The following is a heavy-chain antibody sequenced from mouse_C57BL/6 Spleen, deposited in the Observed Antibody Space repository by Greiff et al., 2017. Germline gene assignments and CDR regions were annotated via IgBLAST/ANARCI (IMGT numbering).Heavy chain of an antibody. CDR3: ARGPGNYDYYAMDY. CDR2: INYDGSST. J-gene: IGHJ4*01. D-gene: IGHD2-1*01. V-gene: IGHV5-16*01. CDR1: GFTFSDYY. Sequence: EVQRVESEGGLVQPGSSMKLSCTASGFTFSDYYMAWVRQVPEKGLEWVANINYDGSSTYYLDSLKSRFIISRDNAKNILYLQMSSLKSEDTATYYCARGPGNYDYYAMDYWGQGTSVTVSS.